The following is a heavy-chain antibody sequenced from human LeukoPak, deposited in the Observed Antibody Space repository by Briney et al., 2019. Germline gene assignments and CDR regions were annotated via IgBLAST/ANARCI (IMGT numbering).Heavy chain of an antibody. V-gene: IGHV3-21*01. CDR1: GFTFRSYS. CDR3: ARDFVGMGPTYHGYFDY. CDR2: ISSSSSYI. D-gene: IGHD7-27*01. Sequence: GGSLRLSCTASGFTFRSYSMSWVRQAPGKGLEWVSSISSSSSYIYYADSMKGRFTISRDNAKNSLYLQMNSLRAEDTAIYYCARDFVGMGPTYHGYFDYWGRGTLVTVSS. J-gene: IGHJ4*02.